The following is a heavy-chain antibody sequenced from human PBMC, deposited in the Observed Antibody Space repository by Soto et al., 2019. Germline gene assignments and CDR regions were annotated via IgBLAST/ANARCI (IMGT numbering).Heavy chain of an antibody. J-gene: IGHJ4*02. CDR3: AVDGGNIY. CDR2: INPSGGST. D-gene: IGHD2-15*01. Sequence: GASVKVSCKISGHTLTELSIHWVRQAPGKGLEWMGIINPSGGSTSYAQKFQGRVTMTRDTSTSTVYMELSSLRSEDTAVYYCAVDGGNIYWGQGTLVTVSS. V-gene: IGHV1-46*03. CDR1: GHTLTELS.